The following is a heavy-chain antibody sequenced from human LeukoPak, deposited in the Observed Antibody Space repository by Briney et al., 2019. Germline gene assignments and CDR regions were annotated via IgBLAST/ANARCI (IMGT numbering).Heavy chain of an antibody. CDR3: ARGRWELLTANRGGNWFDP. CDR1: GYTFTGYY. V-gene: IGHV1-2*02. D-gene: IGHD1-26*01. Sequence: ASVKVSCKASGYTFTGYYMHWVRQAPGQGLEWMGWINPNSGGTNYAQESQGRVTMTRDTSISTAYMELSRLRSDDTAVYYCARGRWELLTANRGGNWFDPWGQGTLVTVSS. CDR2: INPNSGGT. J-gene: IGHJ5*02.